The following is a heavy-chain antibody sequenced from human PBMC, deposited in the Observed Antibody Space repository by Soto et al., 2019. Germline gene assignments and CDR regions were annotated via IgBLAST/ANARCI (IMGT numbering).Heavy chain of an antibody. V-gene: IGHV3-49*03. CDR3: TRDMSYWGNKNYYYYYMDV. J-gene: IGHJ6*03. D-gene: IGHD7-27*01. CDR2: IRSKAYGGTT. CDR1: GFTFGDYA. Sequence: GGSLRLSCTASGFTFGDYAMSWFRQAPGKGLEWVGFIRSKAYGGTTEYAASVKGRFTISRDDSKSIAYLQMNSLKTEDTAVYYCTRDMSYWGNKNYYYYYMDVWGKGTTVTVSS.